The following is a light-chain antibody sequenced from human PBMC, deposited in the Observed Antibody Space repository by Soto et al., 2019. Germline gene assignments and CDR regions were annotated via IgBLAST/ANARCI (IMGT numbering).Light chain of an antibody. J-gene: IGKJ4*01. CDR1: QSVSNN. CDR3: KPYSSLPLT. CDR2: GAS. V-gene: IGKV3-15*01. Sequence: EIVMTQSPATLSVSPGERATLSCRASQSVSNNLAWYQHKPGQAPRLLIFGASTRATGIPVRFSGSGSGTEVTLTISSLHSEDSAVYYCKPYSSLPLTFGGGTKVEIK.